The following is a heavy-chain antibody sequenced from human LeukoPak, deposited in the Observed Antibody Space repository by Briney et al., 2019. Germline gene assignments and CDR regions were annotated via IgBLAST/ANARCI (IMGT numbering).Heavy chain of an antibody. CDR1: GFTFGDYA. Sequence: SGGSLRLSCTASGFTFGDYAMSWVRQAPGKGLEWVSFIRSKAYGGTIEYAASVKGRFTISRDDSKSIAYLQMNSLKTEDTAVYYCTRGGGWYPLDYWGQGTLVTVSS. CDR2: IRSKAYGGTI. V-gene: IGHV3-49*04. J-gene: IGHJ4*02. CDR3: TRGGGWYPLDY. D-gene: IGHD3-16*01.